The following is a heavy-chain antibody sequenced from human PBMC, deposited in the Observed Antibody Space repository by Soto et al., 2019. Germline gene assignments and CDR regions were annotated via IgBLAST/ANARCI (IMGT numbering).Heavy chain of an antibody. J-gene: IGHJ6*02. Sequence: ASVKVTCKASGFTFTSSAVQWVRQARGQRLEWIGWIVVGSGNTNYAQKFQERVTITRDMSTSTAYMELSSLRSEDTAVYYCAANLYDSSGYYYYYYGMDVWGQGTTVTVSS. CDR1: GFTFTSSA. V-gene: IGHV1-58*01. CDR2: IVVGSGNT. D-gene: IGHD3-22*01. CDR3: AANLYDSSGYYYYYYGMDV.